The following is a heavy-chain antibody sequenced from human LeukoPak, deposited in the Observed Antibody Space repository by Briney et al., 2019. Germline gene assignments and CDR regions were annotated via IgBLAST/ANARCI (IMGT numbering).Heavy chain of an antibody. V-gene: IGHV4-59*12. CDR2: IYYRGST. CDR1: GGSLSSYY. CDR3: ARASTVTTFWFDL. Sequence: SETLSLTCTVSGGSLSSYYWSWIRQPPGKGVEWIGYIYYRGSTNYNPSLKSRVTISVDMSKNQVSLNLNPVTAADTAVYYCARASTVTTFWFDLWGQGSLVTVSS. J-gene: IGHJ5*02. D-gene: IGHD4-4*01.